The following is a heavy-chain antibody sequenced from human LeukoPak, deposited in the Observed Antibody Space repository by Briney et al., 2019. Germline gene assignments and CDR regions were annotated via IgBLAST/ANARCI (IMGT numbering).Heavy chain of an antibody. D-gene: IGHD3-10*01. CDR2: INHSGGT. CDR1: GGSFSVYY. CDR3: LQWFSKSAMDA. J-gene: IGHJ6*02. Sequence: SETLSLTCAVYGGSFSVYYWGWIRQAPGKGLEWIGEINHSGGTNYNPSLESPVIISVDTSRKQFNLRLNSVTAADTAVYYCLQWFSKSAMDAWGQGTTVTVSS. V-gene: IGHV4-34*01.